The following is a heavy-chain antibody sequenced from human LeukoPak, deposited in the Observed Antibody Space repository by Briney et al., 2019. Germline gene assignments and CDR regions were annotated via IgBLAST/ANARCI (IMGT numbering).Heavy chain of an antibody. CDR1: GFTFSSYS. CDR2: ISSSSSTI. CDR3: ARVKLTKGRIQLWLQPSFGAFDI. J-gene: IGHJ3*02. D-gene: IGHD5-18*01. Sequence: GGSLRLSCAASGFTFSSYSMNWVRQAPGKGLEWVSYISSSSSTIYYADSVKGRFTISRDNAKNSLYLQMNSLRAEDTAVYYCARVKLTKGRIQLWLQPSFGAFDIWGEGTMVTVSS. V-gene: IGHV3-48*01.